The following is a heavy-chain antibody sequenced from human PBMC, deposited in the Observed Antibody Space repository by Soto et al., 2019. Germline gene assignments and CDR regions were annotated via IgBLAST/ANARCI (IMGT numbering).Heavy chain of an antibody. V-gene: IGHV3-23*01. CDR2: ISGSGGGT. CDR3: AQTVTTPPTYIDV. D-gene: IGHD4-4*01. CDR1: GFTFSSSA. J-gene: IGHJ6*03. Sequence: EVQLLESGGGLVQPGGSLRLSCAASGFTFSSSAMSWVRQAPGKGLEWVSGISGSGGGTYYADSVKGRFTISRDNSRNTLYLQMNSLRAEDTAVYYCAQTVTTPPTYIDVWGKGTTVTVSS.